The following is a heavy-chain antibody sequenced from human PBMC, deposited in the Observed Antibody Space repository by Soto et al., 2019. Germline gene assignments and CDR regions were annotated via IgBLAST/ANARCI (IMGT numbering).Heavy chain of an antibody. CDR2: LNNGNGNT. Sequence: QVQLVQSGAEVEKPGASVKVSCKTSGYTFTAYTMHWVRQAPGQGLEWMGWLNNGNGNTKYSQKFQDRVTITRDTSASTADMELTNLRSEATAVYYCASCRGGAYGMDVWGQGTTVTVSS. D-gene: IGHD2-15*01. J-gene: IGHJ6*02. CDR3: ASCRGGAYGMDV. V-gene: IGHV1-3*04. CDR1: GYTFTAYT.